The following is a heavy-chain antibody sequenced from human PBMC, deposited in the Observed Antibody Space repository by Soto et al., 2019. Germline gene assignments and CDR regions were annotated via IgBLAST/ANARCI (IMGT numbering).Heavy chain of an antibody. CDR3: ARDIQPRRDGYNSFDY. V-gene: IGHV1-69*06. Sequence: SVKVSCKASGGTFSSYAISWVRQAPGQGLEWMGGIIPIFGTANYAQKFQGRVTITADKSTSTAYMELSSLRSEDTAVYYCARDIQPRRDGYNSFDYWGQGTLGTVSS. CDR2: IIPIFGTA. CDR1: GGTFSSYA. D-gene: IGHD5-12*01. J-gene: IGHJ4*02.